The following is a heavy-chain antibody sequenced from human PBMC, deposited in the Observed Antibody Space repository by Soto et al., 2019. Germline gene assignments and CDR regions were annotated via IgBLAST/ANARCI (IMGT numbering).Heavy chain of an antibody. J-gene: IGHJ5*02. CDR2: INSDGTYT. CDR3: ARDRGSDFWSGPFP. CDR1: GFTFSNYY. V-gene: IGHV3-74*01. Sequence: EVQLVESGGGLVQPGGSLRLSCAASGFTFSNYYMHWVRQAPGKGLVWVSRINSDGTYTDYADSVRGRFIXXXDNTKXXXXXXXXXXRVEDTAMYYCARDRGSDFWSGPFPWGQGTLVAVSS. D-gene: IGHD3-3*01.